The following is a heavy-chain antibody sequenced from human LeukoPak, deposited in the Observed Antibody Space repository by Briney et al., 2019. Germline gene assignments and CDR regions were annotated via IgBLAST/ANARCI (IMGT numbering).Heavy chain of an antibody. J-gene: IGHJ5*02. CDR1: GFIFSSHS. CDR3: ARNFFYYSGYDDGLSSWFDP. V-gene: IGHV3-30-3*01. Sequence: AGGSLRLSCAASGFIFSSHSMHWVRQAPGRGLEWVALISHDGINKYYAVSVKDRFTISRDNSQNTLFLQMNSLRAEDTAVYYCARNFFYYSGYDDGLSSWFDPWGQGTLVTVSS. D-gene: IGHD5-12*01. CDR2: ISHDGINK.